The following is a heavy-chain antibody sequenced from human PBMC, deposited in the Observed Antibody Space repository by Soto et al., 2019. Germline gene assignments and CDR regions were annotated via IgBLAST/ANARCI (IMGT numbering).Heavy chain of an antibody. V-gene: IGHV4-59*01. D-gene: IGHD2-21*02. Sequence: PSETLSLTCTVSGGSISSFYWTWIRQPPGKGLEWIGNIYFSGSTNYNPSLKSRVTISVDTSKNQFSLKLNSLTAADTAVYYCARDYGGDPSYGLDVWGQGTTVTVSS. CDR1: GGSISSFY. J-gene: IGHJ6*02. CDR3: ARDYGGDPSYGLDV. CDR2: IYFSGST.